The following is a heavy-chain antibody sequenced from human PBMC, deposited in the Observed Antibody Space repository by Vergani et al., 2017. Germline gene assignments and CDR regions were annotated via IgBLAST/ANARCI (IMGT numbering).Heavy chain of an antibody. CDR1: GYSISTGYQ. Sequence: QVQLQESGPGLAKPSETLSLMCNVSGYSISTGYQWGWIRQPPGQGLEWIRNIYHTGTTYYNPSLKSRITISVDTSKNQFSLKLTSVSAADTARYYCVRRMAVAVAGSFDLWGQGTLVTVSS. CDR2: IYHTGTT. CDR3: VRRMAVAVAGSFDL. V-gene: IGHV4-38-2*02. J-gene: IGHJ4*02. D-gene: IGHD6-19*01.